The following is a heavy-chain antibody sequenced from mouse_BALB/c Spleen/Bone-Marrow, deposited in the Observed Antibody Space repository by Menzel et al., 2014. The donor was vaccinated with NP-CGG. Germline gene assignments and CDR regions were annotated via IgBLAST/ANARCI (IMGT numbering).Heavy chain of an antibody. CDR2: IYPGDGDT. CDR1: GYAFSSSW. V-gene: IGHV1-82*01. CDR3: ARSDGYRDMDY. D-gene: IGHD2-3*01. J-gene: IGHJ4*01. Sequence: VQLQESGPELVKPGASVKISCKASGYAFSSSWMNWVKQRPGQGLEWIGRIYPGDGDTKYNGKFKGKATLTADKSSSTAYMQLSSLTSVDSAVYFCARSDGYRDMDYWGQGPSVTVSS.